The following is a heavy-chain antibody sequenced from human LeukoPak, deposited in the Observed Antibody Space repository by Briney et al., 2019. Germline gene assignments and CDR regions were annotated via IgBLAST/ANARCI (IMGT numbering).Heavy chain of an antibody. CDR1: GYTFTGYY. Sequence: ASVNVSCKASGYTFTGYYMHWVGQAPGQGLEWMGWINPNSGGTNYAQKFQGRVTMTRDTSISTAYMELSRLRSDDTAVYYCATMGYSGSYGDTYWGQGTLVTVSS. J-gene: IGHJ4*02. D-gene: IGHD1-26*01. CDR2: INPNSGGT. CDR3: ATMGYSGSYGDTY. V-gene: IGHV1-2*02.